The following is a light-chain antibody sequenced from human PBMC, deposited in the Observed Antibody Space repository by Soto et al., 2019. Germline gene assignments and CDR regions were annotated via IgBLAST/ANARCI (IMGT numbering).Light chain of an antibody. Sequence: QSVLTQPASVSGSPGQSITISCTGTSSDIGDYDFVSWYQQHPGKAPKLMIYDVSNRPSGVSNRFSGSKSGNTASLTISGLQAEDEADYYCRSYTSSSAVVFGGGTKVTVL. J-gene: IGLJ2*01. CDR1: SSDIGDYDF. V-gene: IGLV2-14*01. CDR2: DVS. CDR3: RSYTSSSAVV.